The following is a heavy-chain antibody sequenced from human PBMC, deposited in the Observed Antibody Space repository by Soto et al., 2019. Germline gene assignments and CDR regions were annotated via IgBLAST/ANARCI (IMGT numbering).Heavy chain of an antibody. Sequence: ASVKVSCKASGYTFTSYYMHWVRQAPGQGLEWMGIINPSGGSTSYAQKFQGRVTMTRDTSTSTVYMELSSLRSEDTAVYYCAREGEVPYRYGSTIDYWGQGTLVTVSS. D-gene: IGHD2-2*01. V-gene: IGHV1-46*01. CDR1: GYTFTSYY. J-gene: IGHJ4*02. CDR3: AREGEVPYRYGSTIDY. CDR2: INPSGGST.